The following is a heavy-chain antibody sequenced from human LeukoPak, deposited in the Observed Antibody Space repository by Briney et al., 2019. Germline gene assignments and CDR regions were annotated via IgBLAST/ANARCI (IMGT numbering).Heavy chain of an antibody. CDR3: ASTYRGYSSGYQGFDY. D-gene: IGHD3-22*01. Sequence: SETLSLTCTVSGGSISSYYWSWIRQPAGKGLEWIGRIYTSGSTNYNPSLKSRVTMSVDTSKNQFSLKLSSVTAADTAAYYCASTYRGYSSGYQGFDYWGQGTLVTVSS. J-gene: IGHJ4*02. V-gene: IGHV4-4*07. CDR1: GGSISSYY. CDR2: IYTSGST.